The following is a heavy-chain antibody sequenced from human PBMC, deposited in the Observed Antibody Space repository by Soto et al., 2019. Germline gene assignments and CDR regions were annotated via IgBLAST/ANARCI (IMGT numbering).Heavy chain of an antibody. J-gene: IGHJ4*02. Sequence: QVQLVESGGGVVQPGRSLRLSCAASGFTFSSYAMHWVRQAPGKGLEWVAVISYDGSNKYYADSVKGRLTISRDNSKNALYLQMNGLRVEDTAVYYCARDNSSGYHLDYWGQGTLVTVSS. CDR3: ARDNSSGYHLDY. V-gene: IGHV3-30-3*01. D-gene: IGHD3-22*01. CDR1: GFTFSSYA. CDR2: ISYDGSNK.